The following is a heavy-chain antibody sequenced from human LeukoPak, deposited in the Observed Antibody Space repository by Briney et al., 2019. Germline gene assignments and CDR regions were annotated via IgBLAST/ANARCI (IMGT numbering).Heavy chain of an antibody. J-gene: IGHJ4*02. CDR3: ARGGYCSGGACYRGFDS. CDR1: GFTFSNYW. D-gene: IGHD2-15*01. Sequence: SGGSLRLSCAASGFTFSNYWMQWVRQAPGKGRVWVSRINSDGSITTYADSVKGRFTVSRDNAKNSLFLQMNSLRDEDSAVYYCARGGYCSGGACYRGFDSWGREPWSPSPQ. CDR2: INSDGSIT. V-gene: IGHV3-74*03.